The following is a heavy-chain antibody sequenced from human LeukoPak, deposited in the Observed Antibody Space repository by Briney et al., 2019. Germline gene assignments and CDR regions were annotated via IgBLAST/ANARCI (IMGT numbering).Heavy chain of an antibody. CDR2: IYPGDSDT. Sequence: GESLKISCKGSGYSFTSYWIGWVRQMPGKGREGMGIIYPGDSDTRYSPSFQGQVTISAHKSISTAYLQWSSLKASDTAMYYCARQRLDYYYYMDVWGKGTTVTVSS. V-gene: IGHV5-51*01. J-gene: IGHJ6*03. D-gene: IGHD4-17*01. CDR3: ARQRLDYYYYMDV. CDR1: GYSFTSYW.